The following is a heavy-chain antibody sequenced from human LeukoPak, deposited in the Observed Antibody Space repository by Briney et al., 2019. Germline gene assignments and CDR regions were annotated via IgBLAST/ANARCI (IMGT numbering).Heavy chain of an antibody. D-gene: IGHD3-10*01. V-gene: IGHV4-59*12. CDR3: ARDFGTT. Sequence: SETLSLTCTVSGGSITSYYWSWIRQPPGKGLEWIGCIYYSGSTYYNPSLKSRVTISVDTSKTQFSLELTSVTAAYTAVYYCARDFGTTWGQGTLVTVSS. CDR2: IYYSGST. J-gene: IGHJ5*02. CDR1: GGSITSYY.